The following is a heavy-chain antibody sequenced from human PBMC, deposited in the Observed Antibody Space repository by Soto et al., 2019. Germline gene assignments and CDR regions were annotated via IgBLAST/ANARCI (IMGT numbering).Heavy chain of an antibody. D-gene: IGHD3-10*01. CDR1: GFTFSSYS. CDR3: ARGQRGSAGIDY. V-gene: IGHV3-21*01. CDR2: ISSSSSYI. Sequence: EVQLVESGGGLVKPGGSLRLSCAASGFTFSSYSMNWVRQAPGKGLEWVSSISSSSSYIYYADSVKGRFTISRDNAKNSLDLQMNSLRAEDTAVYYWARGQRGSAGIDYWGQGTLVTVSS. J-gene: IGHJ4*02.